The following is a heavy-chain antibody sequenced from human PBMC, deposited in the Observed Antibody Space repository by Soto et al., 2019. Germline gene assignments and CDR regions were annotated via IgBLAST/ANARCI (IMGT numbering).Heavy chain of an antibody. CDR2: MNPNSGNT. CDR3: ASHYDSSGYYYRGLDY. CDR1: GYTFTSYD. D-gene: IGHD3-22*01. V-gene: IGHV1-8*01. Sequence: ASVKVSCKASGYTFTSYDINWVRQATGQGLEWMGWMNPNSGNTGYAQKFQGRVTMTRNTSISTAYMELSSLRSEDTAVYYCASHYDSSGYYYRGLDYWGQGTLVTVSS. J-gene: IGHJ4*02.